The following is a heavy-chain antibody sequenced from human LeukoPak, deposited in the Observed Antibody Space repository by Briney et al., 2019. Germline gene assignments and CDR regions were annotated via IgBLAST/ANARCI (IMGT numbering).Heavy chain of an antibody. CDR1: GGTFTSYA. Sequence: GASVKVSCKASGGTFTSYAISWVRQAPGQGLEWMGGIIPIFGTANYAQKFQGRATITTDESTSTAYMELSSLRYEDTAVYYCESHGARLFYYYYMGGWGKGTTVTVSS. D-gene: IGHD6-6*01. J-gene: IGHJ6*03. CDR3: ESHGARLFYYYYMGG. V-gene: IGHV1-69*05. CDR2: IIPIFGTA.